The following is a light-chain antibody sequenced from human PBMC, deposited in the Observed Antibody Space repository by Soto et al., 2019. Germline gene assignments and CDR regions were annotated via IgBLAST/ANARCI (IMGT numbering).Light chain of an antibody. Sequence: IVMTQSPATLSVSPGERATLSCRASQSVSSNLAWYQQKPGQAPRLLIYGASTRATGIPARFSGSGSGTEFTLTISGLQSEDFALYFCQQYNNWPFSFGPGTRLEIK. CDR3: QQYNNWPFS. V-gene: IGKV3-15*01. CDR1: QSVSSN. J-gene: IGKJ5*01. CDR2: GAS.